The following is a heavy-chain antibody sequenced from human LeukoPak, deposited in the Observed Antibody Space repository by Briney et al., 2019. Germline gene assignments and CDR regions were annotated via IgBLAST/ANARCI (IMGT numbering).Heavy chain of an antibody. Sequence: GGSLRLSCAASGFTFRTSGMNWVRQAPGKGLEWVAFIRSDGSNKYYADSVKGRFTISRDNSKNTLYLQLNSLRAEDTAVYYCAKVMDRDIVATIRLGSQYYFDYWGQGTLVTVSS. V-gene: IGHV3-30*02. CDR2: IRSDGSNK. CDR3: AKVMDRDIVATIRLGSQYYFDY. D-gene: IGHD5-12*01. CDR1: GFTFRTSG. J-gene: IGHJ4*02.